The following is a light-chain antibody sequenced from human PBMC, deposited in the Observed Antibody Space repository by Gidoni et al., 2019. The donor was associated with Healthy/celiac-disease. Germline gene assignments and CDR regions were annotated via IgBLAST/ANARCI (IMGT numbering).Light chain of an antibody. Sequence: SYALTQPPSVSVSPGQTARITCSGDALPKQYAYWYQQKPGQAPVLVIYKDSERPSGIPERFSGSSSGTTVTLTISGVQAEDEADYYCQSADSSGIVVFGGGTKLTVL. CDR2: KDS. CDR1: ALPKQY. V-gene: IGLV3-25*02. J-gene: IGLJ2*01. CDR3: QSADSSGIVV.